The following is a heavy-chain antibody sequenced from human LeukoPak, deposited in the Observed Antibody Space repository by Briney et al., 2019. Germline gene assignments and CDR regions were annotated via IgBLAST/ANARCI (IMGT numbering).Heavy chain of an antibody. Sequence: SETLSLTCAVYGRYFSGFYWSWIRQPPGKGLEWIGEINHSGSTNYNPSLKSRVTISVDTSKNQFSLKLSSVTAADTAVYYCARGPSARRWFDPWGQGTLVTVSS. D-gene: IGHD6-6*01. CDR3: ARGPSARRWFDP. CDR2: INHSGST. J-gene: IGHJ5*02. CDR1: GRYFSGFY. V-gene: IGHV4-34*01.